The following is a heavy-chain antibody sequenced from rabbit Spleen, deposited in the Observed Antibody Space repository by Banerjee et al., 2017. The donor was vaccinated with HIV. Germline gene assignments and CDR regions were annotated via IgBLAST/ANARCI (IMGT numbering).Heavy chain of an antibody. CDR1: GSSLFRGYY. V-gene: IGHV1S40*01. CDR3: ARGYEVYGDDAGYDFNL. CDR2: IAAGSAGTT. D-gene: IGHD2-1*01. J-gene: IGHJ4*01. Sequence: VVSGGDLVMPGTSLSLTCAGAGSSLFRGYYMGWVRRAAGKGLEWGACIAAGSAGTTHSANWANGRVNISKTSSTTVTPQMTRLTAADTATYFCARGYEVYGDDAGYDFNLWGQGTLVTVS.